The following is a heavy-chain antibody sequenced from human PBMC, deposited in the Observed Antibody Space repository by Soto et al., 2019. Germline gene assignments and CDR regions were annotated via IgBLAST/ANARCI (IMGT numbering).Heavy chain of an antibody. Sequence: QVQFVQSGAEVKKPGASVRVSCKASGYTFVDYAIHWVRQAPGQRPEWMGWINGGNGKTKYSQSFQGRVTITRDTSATTSYMELSNLRSEDAAVYYCTSDNGYQVLWVWGPGTTVTVSS. V-gene: IGHV1-3*01. CDR2: INGGNGKT. D-gene: IGHD6-25*01. CDR1: GYTFVDYA. CDR3: TSDNGYQVLWV. J-gene: IGHJ6*02.